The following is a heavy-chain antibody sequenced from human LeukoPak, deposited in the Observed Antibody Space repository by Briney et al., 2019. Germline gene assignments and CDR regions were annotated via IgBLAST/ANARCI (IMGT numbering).Heavy chain of an antibody. J-gene: IGHJ4*02. CDR2: ISSSSSTI. CDR3: ALIRIRGSYFSGDY. Sequence: GGSLRLSCAASGFTFSSYSMNWVRQAPGKGLEWVSYISSSSSTIYYADSVKGRFTISRDNAKNSLYLQMNSLRAEDTAVYYCALIRIRGSYFSGDYWGQGTLVTVSS. D-gene: IGHD1-26*01. V-gene: IGHV3-48*01. CDR1: GFTFSSYS.